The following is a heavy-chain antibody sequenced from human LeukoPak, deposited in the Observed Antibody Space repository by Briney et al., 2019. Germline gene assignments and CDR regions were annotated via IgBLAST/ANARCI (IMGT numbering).Heavy chain of an antibody. V-gene: IGHV3-23*01. J-gene: IGHJ4*02. CDR3: AKDGMATISYYFDY. D-gene: IGHD5-24*01. Sequence: PGGSLRLSCAASGFTFSSYAMSWVRQAPGKGLEWVSATSGSGGSTYYADSVKGRFTISRDNSKNTPYLQMNSLGAEDTAVYYCAKDGMATISYYFDYWGQGTLVTVSS. CDR1: GFTFSSYA. CDR2: TSGSGGST.